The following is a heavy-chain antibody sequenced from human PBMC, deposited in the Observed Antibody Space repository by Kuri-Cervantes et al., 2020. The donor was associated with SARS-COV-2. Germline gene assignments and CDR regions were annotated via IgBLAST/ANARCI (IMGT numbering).Heavy chain of an antibody. D-gene: IGHD2-15*01. CDR1: GYTFTNYD. V-gene: IGHV1-8*01. Sequence: ASVKVSCKASGYTFTNYDINWVRQAPGQGLEWMGWMNPNTGNTGFLQKFQGRVTMTSDTSLTTAYMELSSLRSEDTAVYYCARDWWGRGEVRTYYYYGMDVWGQGTTVTVSS. J-gene: IGHJ6*02. CDR3: ARDWWGRGEVRTYYYYGMDV. CDR2: MNPNTGNT.